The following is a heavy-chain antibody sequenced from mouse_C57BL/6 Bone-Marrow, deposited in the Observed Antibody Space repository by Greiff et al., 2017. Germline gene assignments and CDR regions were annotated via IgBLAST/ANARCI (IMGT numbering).Heavy chain of an antibody. CDR1: GFTFSSYA. J-gene: IGHJ2*01. Sequence: EVKVVESGGGLVKPGGSLKLSCAASGFTFSSYAMSWVRQTPEKRLEWVATISDGGSYTYYPDNVKGRFTISRDNAKNNLYLQMGHLKSEDTAMYYCARDLGPFDYWGQGTTLTVSS. CDR3: ARDLGPFDY. V-gene: IGHV5-4*01. CDR2: ISDGGSYT. D-gene: IGHD4-1*01.